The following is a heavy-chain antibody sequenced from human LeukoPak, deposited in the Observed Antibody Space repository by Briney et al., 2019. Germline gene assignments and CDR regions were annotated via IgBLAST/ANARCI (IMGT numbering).Heavy chain of an antibody. J-gene: IGHJ5*02. V-gene: IGHV3-23*01. CDR1: GFTFSSYT. CDR2: ISGRRDST. Sequence: PGGSLRLSCAVSGFTFSSYTMSWVRQAPGKGLEWVSAISGRRDSTYYPGFVKRRFTISRDNSKSTLYLQMNSLRADDTAVYYCANINWNALDWFDRWGQGTLVTVSS. CDR3: ANINWNALDWFDR. D-gene: IGHD1-20*01.